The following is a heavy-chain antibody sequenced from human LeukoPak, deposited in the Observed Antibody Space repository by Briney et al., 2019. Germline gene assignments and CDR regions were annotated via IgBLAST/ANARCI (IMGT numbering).Heavy chain of an antibody. J-gene: IGHJ4*02. CDR3: AAIRFFKGDFFDY. CDR1: GYTFTSYY. CDR2: INPSGGST. Sequence: ASVTVSFKASGYTFTSYYMHWVRQAPGQGLEWMGIINPSGGSTSYAQKFQGRVTMTRDTSTSTVYMELSSLRSEDTAVYYCAAIRFFKGDFFDYWGQGTLVTVSS. D-gene: IGHD3-3*01. V-gene: IGHV1-46*01.